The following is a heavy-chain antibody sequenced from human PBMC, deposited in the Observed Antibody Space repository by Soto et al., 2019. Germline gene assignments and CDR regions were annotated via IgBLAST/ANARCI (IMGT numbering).Heavy chain of an antibody. CDR3: ARGLGYCSTTTCSEDWFDP. J-gene: IGHJ5*02. D-gene: IGHD2-2*01. CDR1: GDSISSGDNS. CDR2: IFRSGSS. Sequence: SETLSLTCTVSGDSISSGDNSWSWIRQPPGQGLEWIGYIFRSGSSFSNLSLRSRVTLSVDTSKNQFSLSLSTVTAADTALYYCARGLGYCSTTTCSEDWFDPWGPGTLVTVSS. V-gene: IGHV4-30-2*01.